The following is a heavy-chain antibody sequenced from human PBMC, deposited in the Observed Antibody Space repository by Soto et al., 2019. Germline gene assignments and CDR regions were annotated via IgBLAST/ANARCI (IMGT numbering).Heavy chain of an antibody. CDR3: VNGGYSGAGVYYFDF. Sequence: EVQLVESGGGLVQPGGSLRLSCAASGFTFSNSWIHWVRQAPGTGLVWVSRINGDGSTINYADSVKGRFTISRDNAKNTLYLQLNSLRVEDTAVYYCVNGGYSGAGVYYFDFWGQGTLVTVSS. CDR1: GFTFSNSW. D-gene: IGHD5-12*01. CDR2: INGDGSTI. J-gene: IGHJ4*02. V-gene: IGHV3-74*01.